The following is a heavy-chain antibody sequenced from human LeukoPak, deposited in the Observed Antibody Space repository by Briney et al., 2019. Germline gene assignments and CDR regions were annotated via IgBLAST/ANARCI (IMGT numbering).Heavy chain of an antibody. CDR1: GFTFSSYS. CDR2: ISSSSSYI. V-gene: IGHV3-21*01. D-gene: IGHD2-2*01. Sequence: GGSLRLSCAASGFTFSSYSMNWVRQAPGKGLEWVSSISSSSSYIYYADSVKGRFTISRDNAKNSLYLQMNSLRAEDTAVYYCARGEGEIVVVPAAIGFDYWGQGTLVTVSS. CDR3: ARGEGEIVVVPAAIGFDY. J-gene: IGHJ4*02.